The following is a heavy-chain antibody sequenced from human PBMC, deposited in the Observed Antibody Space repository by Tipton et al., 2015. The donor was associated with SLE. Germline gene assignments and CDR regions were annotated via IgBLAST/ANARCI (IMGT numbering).Heavy chain of an antibody. J-gene: IGHJ4*02. V-gene: IGHV4-39*07. CDR3: ARDPDYYDSSGSDY. CDR1: GGSISSSSYY. D-gene: IGHD3-22*01. CDR2: IYYSGST. Sequence: TLSLTCTVSGGSISSSSYYWGWIRQPPGKGLEWIGSIYYSGSTYYNPSLKSRVTISVDTSKNQFSLKLSSATAADTAVYYCARDPDYYDSSGSDYWGQGTLVTVSS.